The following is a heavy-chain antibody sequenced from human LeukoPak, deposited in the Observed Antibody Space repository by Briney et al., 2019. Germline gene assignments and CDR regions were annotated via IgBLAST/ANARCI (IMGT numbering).Heavy chain of an antibody. CDR2: IGWNSGDI. J-gene: IGHJ4*02. V-gene: IGHV3-9*03. CDR1: GFTYDDYA. Sequence: GGSLRLSCAASGFTYDDYAMHWVRQVPGKGPEWVSSIGWNSGDIGYADSVKGRFTISRDNAKNSLYLQMNSLRAEDMALYHCAKGSYGSGSYPDYWGQGTLVTVSS. CDR3: AKGSYGSGSYPDY. D-gene: IGHD3-10*01.